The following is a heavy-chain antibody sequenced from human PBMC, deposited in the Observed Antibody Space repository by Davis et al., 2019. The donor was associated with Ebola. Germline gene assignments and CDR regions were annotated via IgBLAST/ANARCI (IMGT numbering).Heavy chain of an antibody. J-gene: IGHJ5*02. CDR3: ARQVVVITTVWFDP. V-gene: IGHV3-30*02. D-gene: IGHD3-22*01. Sequence: MHWVRQAPGKGLEWVAFIRYDGSNKYYADSVKGRFTISRDNSKNTLYLQMNSLRDEDTAVYYCARQVVVITTVWFDPWGQGTLVTVSS. CDR2: IRYDGSNK.